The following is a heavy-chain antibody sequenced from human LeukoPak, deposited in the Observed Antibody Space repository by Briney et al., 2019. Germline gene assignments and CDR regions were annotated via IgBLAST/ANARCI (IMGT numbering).Heavy chain of an antibody. V-gene: IGHV3-74*01. CDR1: GFTFSDYW. CDR3: ARGRSYYYAMDV. J-gene: IGHJ6*02. CDR2: INSGGSSR. Sequence: PGGSLRLSCAASGFTFSDYWMHWVRQAPGKGLVWVSRINSGGSSRTYADSVKGRFTVSREDAKSTLYLQMSSLRVEDTAVYYCARGRSYYYAMDVWGQGTTVTVSS.